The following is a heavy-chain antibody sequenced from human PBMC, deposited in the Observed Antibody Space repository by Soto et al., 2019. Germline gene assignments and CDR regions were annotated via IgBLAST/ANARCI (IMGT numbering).Heavy chain of an antibody. Sequence: EVQLLESGGGLVQPGGSLRLSCAASGFTLSNYAMSWVRQAPGKGLEWVSTISGSGGGTYYADSVKGRFTISRDNSKNTLYLQMNSLRAEDTAVYYCAKDSNYYDSSWIDPPRYYYGMDVWGQGTTVTGSS. CDR1: GFTLSNYA. J-gene: IGHJ6*02. V-gene: IGHV3-23*01. D-gene: IGHD3-22*01. CDR2: ISGSGGGT. CDR3: AKDSNYYDSSWIDPPRYYYGMDV.